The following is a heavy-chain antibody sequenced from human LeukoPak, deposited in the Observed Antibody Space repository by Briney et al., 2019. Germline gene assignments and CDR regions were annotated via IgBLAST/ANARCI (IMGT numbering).Heavy chain of an antibody. J-gene: IGHJ4*02. Sequence: GGSLRLSCAASGFTFKNYAMNWVRQSPGQGLEWVSTISGDAVTSWYADSVKGRFTVSRDNSKNIVFLQMNNLRAEDTAVYYCAKEIRPNDYWGQGTLVTVSS. D-gene: IGHD4-17*01. CDR3: AKEIRPNDY. CDR1: GFTFKNYA. V-gene: IGHV3-23*01. CDR2: ISGDAVTS.